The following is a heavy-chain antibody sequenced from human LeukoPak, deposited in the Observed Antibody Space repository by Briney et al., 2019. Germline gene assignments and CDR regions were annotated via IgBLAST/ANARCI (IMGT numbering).Heavy chain of an antibody. D-gene: IGHD1-7*01. CDR3: ARRWNYGRNYYIDV. CDR1: GGSFSNYY. Sequence: PSETLSLTCAVYGGSFSNYYWSWIRQTPGKGMEWIGEINDSGRTNYNPSLMSRVTVSLDTSKNQFSLRLTSVTATDTAVYYCARRWNYGRNYYIDVWGQGAAVSVSS. J-gene: IGHJ6*02. CDR2: INDSGRT. V-gene: IGHV4-34*01.